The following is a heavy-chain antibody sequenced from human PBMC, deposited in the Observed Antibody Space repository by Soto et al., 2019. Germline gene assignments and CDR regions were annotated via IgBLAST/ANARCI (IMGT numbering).Heavy chain of an antibody. CDR2: IYIGGDT. CDR1: GLTVNSGA. J-gene: IGHJ4*02. Sequence: HPGGSLRLSCAVSGLTVNSGAMSWVRQAPEKGLEWVSVIYIGGDTKYTDSVKGRFTISRDISKNTVYLQMNSLRVEDTAMYYCARDSAVGEPFVRFDYWGRGTLVTVSS. V-gene: IGHV3-53*01. CDR3: ARDSAVGEPFVRFDY. D-gene: IGHD3-16*01.